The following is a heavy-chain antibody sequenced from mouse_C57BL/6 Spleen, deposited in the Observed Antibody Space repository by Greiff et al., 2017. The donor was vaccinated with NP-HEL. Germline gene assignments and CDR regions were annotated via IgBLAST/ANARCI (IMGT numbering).Heavy chain of an antibody. Sequence: EVQLVESGAELVKPGASVKLSCTASGFNIKDYYMHWVKQRTEQGLEWIGRIDPEDGETKYAPKFQGKATITADTSSNTAYLQLSSLTSEDTAVYYCAREGFYDYDEYYFDYWGQGTTLTVSS. CDR2: IDPEDGET. CDR1: GFNIKDYY. CDR3: AREGFYDYDEYYFDY. D-gene: IGHD2-4*01. J-gene: IGHJ2*01. V-gene: IGHV14-2*01.